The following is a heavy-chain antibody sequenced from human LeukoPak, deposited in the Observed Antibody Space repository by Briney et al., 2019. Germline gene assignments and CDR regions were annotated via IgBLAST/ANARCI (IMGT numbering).Heavy chain of an antibody. D-gene: IGHD5-24*01. CDR3: ARAIRDASVSLRFDY. Sequence: GGSLRLSCVASGFGVGNNHMNWVRQAPGKGLEWVSVIYSGGSTYYADSVKGRFTISRDSSKNTLYLQIHSLRVEDTAVYYCARAIRDASVSLRFDYWGQGTLVTVSS. V-gene: IGHV3-66*02. CDR2: IYSGGST. J-gene: IGHJ4*02. CDR1: GFGVGNNH.